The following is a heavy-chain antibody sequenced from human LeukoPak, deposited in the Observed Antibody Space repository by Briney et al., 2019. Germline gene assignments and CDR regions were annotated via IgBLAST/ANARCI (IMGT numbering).Heavy chain of an antibody. Sequence: SVKVSCKASGGTFSSYAISWVRQAPGQGLEWMGGLIPIFGTANYAQKFQGRVTITADESTSTAYMELSSLRSEDTAVYYCARDLYVPAAITHHYYYYGMDVWGQGTTVTVSS. CDR2: LIPIFGTA. J-gene: IGHJ6*02. D-gene: IGHD2-2*01. V-gene: IGHV1-69*13. CDR1: GGTFSSYA. CDR3: ARDLYVPAAITHHYYYYGMDV.